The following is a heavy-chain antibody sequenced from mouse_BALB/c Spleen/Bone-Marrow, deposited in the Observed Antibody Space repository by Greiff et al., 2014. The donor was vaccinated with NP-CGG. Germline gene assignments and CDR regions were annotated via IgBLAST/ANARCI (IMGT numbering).Heavy chain of an antibody. J-gene: IGHJ2*01. CDR3: AGDRGSYFDY. Sequence: QVQLQQSGPGLVQPSQSLSITCTVSGFSFTSYGVHWVRQSPGKGLEWLGVIWSGGSTDYNAALISRLSISKDNSKSQVFFKMNSLQANNTDRYYCAGDRGSYFDYWGQGTTLTVSS. CDR1: GFSFTSYG. V-gene: IGHV2-2*02. D-gene: IGHD3-2*01. CDR2: IWSGGST.